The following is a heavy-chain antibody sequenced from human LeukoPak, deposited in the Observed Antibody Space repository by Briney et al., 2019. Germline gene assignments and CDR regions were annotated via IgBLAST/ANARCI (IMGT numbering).Heavy chain of an antibody. Sequence: GGSLRLSCAASGFTFSSDSMNWVRQAPGKGLEWVSSISSSSSYIYYADSVKGRFTISRDNAKNSLYLQMNSLRAEDTAVYYCARRMVAVAGTGVDYWGQGTLVTVSS. CDR2: ISSSSSYI. V-gene: IGHV3-21*01. J-gene: IGHJ4*02. D-gene: IGHD6-19*01. CDR3: ARRMVAVAGTGVDY. CDR1: GFTFSSDS.